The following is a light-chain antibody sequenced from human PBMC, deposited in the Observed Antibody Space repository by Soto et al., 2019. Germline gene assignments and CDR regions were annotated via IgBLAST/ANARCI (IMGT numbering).Light chain of an antibody. Sequence: EVVLTQSPGTLSLSPGERAILSCRASQSISNGYLAWFQQKPGQPPRLLIYYISKRATGIPDRFSGSGSGTDFTLIISRLEPEDFAVYFCQQSGASPETFGQGTKLEIK. J-gene: IGKJ2*01. CDR3: QQSGASPET. CDR2: YIS. CDR1: QSISNGY. V-gene: IGKV3-20*01.